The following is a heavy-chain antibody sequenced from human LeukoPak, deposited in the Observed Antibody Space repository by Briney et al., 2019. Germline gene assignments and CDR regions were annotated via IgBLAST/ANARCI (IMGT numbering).Heavy chain of an antibody. Sequence: SETLSLTCAVSGYSIGSSYYWGWIRQPPGKGLEWIGSIYYSGSTYYNPSLKSRVTISVDTSKNQFSLKLSSVTAADTAVYYCARASHITIFGVVIMGTYYFDYWGQGTLVTVSS. CDR3: ARASHITIFGVVIMGTYYFDY. CDR1: GYSIGSSYY. CDR2: IYYSGST. D-gene: IGHD3-3*01. V-gene: IGHV4-38-2*01. J-gene: IGHJ4*02.